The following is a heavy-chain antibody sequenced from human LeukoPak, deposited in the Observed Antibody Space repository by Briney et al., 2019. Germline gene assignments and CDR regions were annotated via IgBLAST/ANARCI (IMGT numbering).Heavy chain of an antibody. CDR3: ARDRDYSYFDY. D-gene: IGHD2-15*01. CDR2: ISGSGSTI. V-gene: IGHV3-23*01. J-gene: IGHJ4*02. Sequence: GGSLRLSCAASGFTFSSYAMSWVRQAPGKGLEWVSAISGSGSTIYYADPVKGRFTISRDNAKNSLYLQMNSLRAEDTAVYYCARDRDYSYFDYWGQGTLVTVSS. CDR1: GFTFSSYA.